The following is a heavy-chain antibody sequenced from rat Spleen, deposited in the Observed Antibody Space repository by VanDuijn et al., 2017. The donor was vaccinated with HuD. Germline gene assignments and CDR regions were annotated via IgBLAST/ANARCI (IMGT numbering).Heavy chain of an antibody. CDR1: GFSLTSYG. Sequence: QVQMKETGPGLVQTTQTLSVTCTVSGFSLTSYGVHWVRQAPGKGLEGMGIIWGDGSKEYNSALKSRLSISRDTSNNHIFLKMNSLQSEDTTTYYCARAPGNGYVMDAWGQGASVTVSS. CDR2: IWGDGSK. J-gene: IGHJ4*01. V-gene: IGHV2-77*01. CDR3: ARAPGNGYVMDA. D-gene: IGHD3-3*01.